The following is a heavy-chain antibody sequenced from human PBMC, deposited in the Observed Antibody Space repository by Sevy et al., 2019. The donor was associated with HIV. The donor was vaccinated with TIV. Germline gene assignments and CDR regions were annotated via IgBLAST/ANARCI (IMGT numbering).Heavy chain of an antibody. J-gene: IGHJ4*02. Sequence: GGSLRLSCAASGFTFSSYWMSWVRQAPGKGLEWVANIKQDGSEKYYVDSVKGRFTISRDNAKNSLYLQMNRLRAEDTVVYYCARDNDYYYDSSGYYETTGGDGFDYWGQGTLVTVSS. D-gene: IGHD3-22*01. CDR2: IKQDGSEK. V-gene: IGHV3-7*01. CDR3: ARDNDYYYDSSGYYETTGGDGFDY. CDR1: GFTFSSYW.